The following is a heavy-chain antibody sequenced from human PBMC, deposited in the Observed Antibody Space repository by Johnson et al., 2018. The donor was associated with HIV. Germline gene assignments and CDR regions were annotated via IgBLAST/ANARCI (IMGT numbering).Heavy chain of an antibody. Sequence: QVQLVESGGGVVQPGRSLRLSCAASGFTFSSYAMHWVRQAPDKGLEWVAVISYDGSNKYYADSVKGRFTISRDNSKNTLYLQMNSLRAEDTAVYYCARGPHEVVVVAATSAFDIWGQGTMVTVSS. J-gene: IGHJ3*02. V-gene: IGHV3-30-3*01. CDR2: ISYDGSNK. CDR1: GFTFSSYA. CDR3: ARGPHEVVVVAATSAFDI. D-gene: IGHD2-15*01.